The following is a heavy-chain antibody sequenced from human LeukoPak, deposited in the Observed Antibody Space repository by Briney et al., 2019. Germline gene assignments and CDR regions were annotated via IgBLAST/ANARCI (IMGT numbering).Heavy chain of an antibody. CDR1: GFLFSCHA. CDR3: AKDRKVHDY. Sequence: GRCLGLFHVSSGFLFSCHAMSGVREASGKGREWGSGNSGNGGTTYYADVVRGRFTISRDNPKHTLYVQMNSLRAEDTAVYYCAKDRKVHDYWGQGTLVTVSS. V-gene: IGHV3-23*01. J-gene: IGHJ4*02. D-gene: IGHD4/OR15-4a*01. CDR2: NSGNGGTT.